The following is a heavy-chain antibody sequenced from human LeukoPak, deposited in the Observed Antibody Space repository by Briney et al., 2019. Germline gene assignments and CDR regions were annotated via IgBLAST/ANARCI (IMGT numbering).Heavy chain of an antibody. CDR2: IGGRGGST. J-gene: IGHJ5*02. CDR1: GFRFSDFT. Sequence: GGSLRLSCAASGFRFSDFTMTWVRQAPGKGREWVSAIGGRGGSTYYADSLGGRFTISRDNSKDMVYLQMNSLKVEDTATYYCGKEGGAWGQGTKVTVSS. CDR3: GKEGGA. D-gene: IGHD3-16*01. V-gene: IGHV3-23*01.